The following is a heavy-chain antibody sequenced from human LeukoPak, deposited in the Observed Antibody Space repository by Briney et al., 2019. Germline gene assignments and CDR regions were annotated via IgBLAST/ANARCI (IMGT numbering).Heavy chain of an antibody. CDR3: ARAERWLQSHFDY. D-gene: IGHD5-24*01. CDR2: ISYTGST. V-gene: IGHV4-39*07. CDR1: GGSISNSNFY. J-gene: IGHJ4*02. Sequence: SETLSLTCTVSGGSISNSNFYWGWIRQPPGKGLEWIGSISYTGSTYDHPSLKSRVTISVDTSKNQFSLKLSSVTAADTAVYYCARAERWLQSHFDYWGQGTLVTVSS.